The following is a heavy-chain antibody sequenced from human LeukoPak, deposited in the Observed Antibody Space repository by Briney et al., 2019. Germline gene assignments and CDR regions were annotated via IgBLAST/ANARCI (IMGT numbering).Heavy chain of an antibody. CDR2: VYYRGST. V-gene: IGHV4-59*01. J-gene: IGHJ4*02. CDR3: AREGGGIYDSSGYYPGTFDY. Sequence: SETLSLTCTVSGGSINYYYWSWIRQPPGKGLEWIGYVYYRGSTNYNASLKSRVTISVDTSKNQFSLKLSSATAADTAVYYCAREGGGIYDSSGYYPGTFDYWGQGTLVTVSS. CDR1: GGSINYYY. D-gene: IGHD3-22*01.